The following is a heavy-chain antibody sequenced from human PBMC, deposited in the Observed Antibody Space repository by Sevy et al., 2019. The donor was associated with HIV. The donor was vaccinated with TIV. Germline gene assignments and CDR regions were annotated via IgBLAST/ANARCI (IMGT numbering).Heavy chain of an antibody. CDR1: AFTFSSYW. CDR2: IKQDGSEK. V-gene: IGHV3-7*01. Sequence: GGSLRLSCAASAFTFSSYWTNWIRQAPGKGLEWVANIKQDGSEKYYVDSVKGRFTISRDNAKNSLYLEMNTLRAEDTAVYYCATSGGETWGQGTLVTVSS. CDR3: ATSGGET. J-gene: IGHJ5*02. D-gene: IGHD3-16*01.